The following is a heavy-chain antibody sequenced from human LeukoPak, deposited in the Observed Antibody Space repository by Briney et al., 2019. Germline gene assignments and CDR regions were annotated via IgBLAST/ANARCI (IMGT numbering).Heavy chain of an antibody. J-gene: IGHJ6*02. CDR2: ISSSSSYM. V-gene: IGHV3-21*01. Sequence: GGSLRLSCAASGFTFSSYSMNWVRQAPGKGLEWVSSISSSSSYMYYADSVKGRFTISRDNAKNSLYLQMNSLRAEDTAVYYCARESYGMDVWGQGTTVTVSS. CDR3: ARESYGMDV. CDR1: GFTFSSYS.